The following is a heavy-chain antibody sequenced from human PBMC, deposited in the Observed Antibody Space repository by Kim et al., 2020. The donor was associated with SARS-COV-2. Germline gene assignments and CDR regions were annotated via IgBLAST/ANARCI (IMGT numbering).Heavy chain of an antibody. CDR2: YI. CDR3: ARDRSQSYDY. Sequence: YISYADAMKGRFTISRDNAKNSLYLQMNSLRAEDTAVYYCARDRSQSYDYWGQGTLVTVSS. D-gene: IGHD3-10*01. V-gene: IGHV3-21*01. J-gene: IGHJ4*02.